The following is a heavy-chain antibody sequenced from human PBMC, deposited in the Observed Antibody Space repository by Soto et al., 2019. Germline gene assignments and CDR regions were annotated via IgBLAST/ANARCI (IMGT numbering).Heavy chain of an antibody. CDR3: TRGSFGDHDH. D-gene: IGHD4-17*01. Sequence: EVQLLESGGGLVQPGGSLRLSCVGSGFIFSNYAMSWIRQPPGSGLEWVSAIGRTGDDTYYADSVRGRFTISRDNARNTLFLEMNSLRVEDAAVYYCTRGSFGDHDHWGQGTVVSVSS. J-gene: IGHJ5*02. CDR2: IGRTGDDT. V-gene: IGHV3-23*01. CDR1: GFIFSNYA.